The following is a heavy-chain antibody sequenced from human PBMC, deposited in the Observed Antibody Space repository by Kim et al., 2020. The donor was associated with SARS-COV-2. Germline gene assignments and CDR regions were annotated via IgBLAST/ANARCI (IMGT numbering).Heavy chain of an antibody. CDR1: GGSISSGGYY. CDR2: IYYSGST. Sequence: SETLSLTCTVSGGSISSGGYYWSWIRQHPGKGLEWIGYIYYSGSTYYNPSLKSRVTISVDTSKNQFSLKLSSVTAADTAVYYCAREVSFRGAAYYYYYGMDVWGQGTTVTVSS. V-gene: IGHV4-31*03. J-gene: IGHJ6*02. D-gene: IGHD3-10*01. CDR3: AREVSFRGAAYYYYYGMDV.